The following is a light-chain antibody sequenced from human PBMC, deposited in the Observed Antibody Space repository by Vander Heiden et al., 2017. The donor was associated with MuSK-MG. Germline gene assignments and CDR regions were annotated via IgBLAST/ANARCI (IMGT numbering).Light chain of an antibody. V-gene: IGKV1-27*01. CDR2: AAS. CDR3: QKYNSDP. CDR1: QGISNY. Sequence: DIQMTQSPSSLSASVGDRVTITRRASQGISNYLAWYQQKPGKVPKLLIYAASTLQSGVRSRFSGSGSGTDFTLTSSSLQAEDVATYYCQKYNSDPFGQGTRLEIK. J-gene: IGKJ5*01.